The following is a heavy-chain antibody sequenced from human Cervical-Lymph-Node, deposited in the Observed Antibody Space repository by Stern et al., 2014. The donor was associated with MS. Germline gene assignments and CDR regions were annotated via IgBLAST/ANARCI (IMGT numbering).Heavy chain of an antibody. D-gene: IGHD4-23*01. CDR3: VYGGFHSPFAY. CDR2: ISHSGST. CDR1: GGSFSSSNW. Sequence: QVQLQESGPGLVKPSGTLSLTCTVSGGSFSSSNWWSWVRQTPGKGLEWIGGISHSGSTSYTPPLKSRRPISIDKSHRQFYPSLISVIAADTAVYYCVYGGFHSPFAYWGQGKLVTVSS. J-gene: IGHJ4*02. V-gene: IGHV4-4*02.